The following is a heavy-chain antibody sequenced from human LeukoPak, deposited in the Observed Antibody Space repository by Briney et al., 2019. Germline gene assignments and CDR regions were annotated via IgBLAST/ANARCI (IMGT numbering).Heavy chain of an antibody. J-gene: IGHJ4*02. CDR3: ARDSGSYPDY. CDR1: GFTFSSYA. V-gene: IGHV3-30-3*01. Sequence: GGSLRLSCAASGFTFSSYAMHWVRQAPGKGLEWVAVISYDGSNKYYADSVKGRFTISRDNSKNTLYLQMNSLRAEDTAVYYCARDSGSYPDYWGQGTLVTVSP. CDR2: ISYDGSNK. D-gene: IGHD3-10*01.